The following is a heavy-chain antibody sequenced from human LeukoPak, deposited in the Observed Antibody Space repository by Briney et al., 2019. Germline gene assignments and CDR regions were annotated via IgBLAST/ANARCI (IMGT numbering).Heavy chain of an antibody. CDR1: GFTFSNYA. CDR3: ATIGDRRTGELYRIDY. D-gene: IGHD7-27*01. J-gene: IGHJ4*02. CDR2: VSYDGSNK. V-gene: IGHV3-30-3*01. Sequence: PGRSLRLSCAASGFTFSNYAMHWVRQAPGKGLEWVAVVSYDGSNKYYADSVKGRFTISRDNSQNTLYLQMNSLRAEDAAIYYCATIGDRRTGELYRIDYWGQGTLVTVSS.